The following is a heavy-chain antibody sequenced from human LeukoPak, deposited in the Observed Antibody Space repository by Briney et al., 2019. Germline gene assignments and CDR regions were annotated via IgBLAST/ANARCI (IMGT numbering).Heavy chain of an antibody. CDR1: GGTFSSYA. J-gene: IGHJ4*02. V-gene: IGHV1-18*01. D-gene: IGHD3-22*01. Sequence: ASVKVSCKASGGTFSSYAISWVRQAPGQGLEWMGWISAYNGNTNYAQKLQGRVTMTTDTSTSTAYMELRSLRSDDTAVYYCASFAYYYDSSGYYYNYWGQGTLVTVSS. CDR2: ISAYNGNT. CDR3: ASFAYYYDSSGYYYNY.